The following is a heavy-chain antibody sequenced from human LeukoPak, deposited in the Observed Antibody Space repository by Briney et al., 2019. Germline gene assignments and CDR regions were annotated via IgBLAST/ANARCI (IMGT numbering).Heavy chain of an antibody. CDR2: IYYSGST. J-gene: IGHJ4*02. D-gene: IGHD5-18*01. Sequence: TSETLSLTCTVSGGSISSNSYCLGWIRHPPGKGLEWIGSIYYSGSTYYNPSLKSRVTISVDTSQNHFSLKLSSVTAADTAVYYCARWGSYGFDYWGQGTLVTVSP. CDR1: GGSISSNSYC. CDR3: ARWGSYGFDY. V-gene: IGHV4-39*02.